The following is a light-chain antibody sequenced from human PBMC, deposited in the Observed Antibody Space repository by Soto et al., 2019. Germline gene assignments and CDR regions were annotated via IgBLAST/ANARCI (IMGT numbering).Light chain of an antibody. V-gene: IGKV3-11*01. CDR1: QRVGIY. CDR2: DAS. J-gene: IGKJ5*01. Sequence: EIVLTQSPATLSLSPGERATLSCRASQRVGIYLGWYQQRPGQAPRLLIYDASKRAAGIPARFSGSGSGTDFTLTINSLEPEEFAVYYCQHRSTGPRAFGQGTRLEIK. CDR3: QHRSTGPRA.